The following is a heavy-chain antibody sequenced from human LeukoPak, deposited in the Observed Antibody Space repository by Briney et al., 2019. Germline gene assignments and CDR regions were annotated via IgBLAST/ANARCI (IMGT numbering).Heavy chain of an antibody. D-gene: IGHD1-26*01. CDR2: INPNSGGT. CDR1: GYTFIACY. J-gene: IGHJ4*02. V-gene: IGHV1-2*02. CDR3: ASNPLGGSYSILVGGYFDY. Sequence: ASVKVSCKASGYTFIACYMHWVRQAPGQGLEWMGWINPNSGGTNYAQKFQGRVTMTRDTSISTAYMELSRLRSDDTAVYYCASNPLGGSYSILVGGYFDYWGQGSLVTVSS.